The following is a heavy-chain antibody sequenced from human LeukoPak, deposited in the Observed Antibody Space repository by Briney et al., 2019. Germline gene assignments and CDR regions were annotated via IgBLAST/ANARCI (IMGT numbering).Heavy chain of an antibody. V-gene: IGHV5-51*01. CDR3: ARFGGATFAQSFFDY. J-gene: IGHJ4*02. CDR2: IYPDDSNI. D-gene: IGHD3-16*01. CDR1: GYSFPGYW. Sequence: GESLKISCKGSGYSFPGYWIAWVRQMPGKGLEWMGIIYPDDSNIRYSPSLQGQVTISADRSISTTFLQWSSLKASDTAMYCCARFGGATFAQSFFDYWGQGTLVTVSS.